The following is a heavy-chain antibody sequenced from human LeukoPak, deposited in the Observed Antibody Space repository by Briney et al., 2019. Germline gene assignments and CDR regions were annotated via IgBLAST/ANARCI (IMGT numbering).Heavy chain of an antibody. D-gene: IGHD2-2*01. V-gene: IGHV1-2*02. CDR3: ARPAESLGYCSSTSCALSSYFDL. J-gene: IGHJ2*01. CDR1: GYTFTGYY. CDR2: INPNSGGT. Sequence: GASVKVSCKASGYTFTGYYMQWVRQAPGQGLEWMGWINPNSGGTETAQKFQGRVTMTRDTSISTAYMELSRLRSDDTAVYYCARPAESLGYCSSTSCALSSYFDLWGRGTLVTVSS.